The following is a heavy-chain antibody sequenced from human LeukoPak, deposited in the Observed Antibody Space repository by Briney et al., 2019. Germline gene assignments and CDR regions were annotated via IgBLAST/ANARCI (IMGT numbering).Heavy chain of an antibody. D-gene: IGHD3-22*01. V-gene: IGHV5-51*01. CDR3: ARPLADSSGYYLSSVDY. J-gene: IGHJ4*02. CDR1: GYIFTNYW. CDR2: IYPGDSDT. Sequence: RGESLKISCKGSGYIFTNYWIGWVRHMPGKGLEWRGIIYPGDSDTKYSPSFQGQVTISADKSISTAYLQWSSLKASDTAMYYCARPLADSSGYYLSSVDYWGQGSLVTVSS.